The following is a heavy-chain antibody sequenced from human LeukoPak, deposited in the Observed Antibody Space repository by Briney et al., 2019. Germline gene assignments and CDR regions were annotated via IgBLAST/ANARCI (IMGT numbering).Heavy chain of an antibody. Sequence: SETLSLTCTVSGGSISSGSYYWSWIRQSAGKGLEWIGRIYTSGSTNYNPSLKSRVTISVDTSKNQFSLKLSSVTAADTAVYYCASCGGDCYSSEYFQHWGQGTLVTVSS. J-gene: IGHJ1*01. CDR1: GGSISSGSYY. V-gene: IGHV4-61*02. CDR3: ASCGGDCYSSEYFQH. D-gene: IGHD2-21*02. CDR2: IYTSGST.